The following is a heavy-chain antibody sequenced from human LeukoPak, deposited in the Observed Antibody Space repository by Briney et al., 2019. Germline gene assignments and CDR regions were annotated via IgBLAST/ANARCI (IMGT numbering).Heavy chain of an antibody. CDR1: GFTFSAYA. CDR2: IGSDNKP. J-gene: IGHJ4*02. V-gene: IGHV3-69-1*01. Sequence: PGGSLRLSCEASGFTFSAYAMTWVRQAPGQGLEWVSSIGSDNKPHYSESVKGRFAISRDNAKNSLYLRMNSLRAEDTAVYYCARGSGSHFDSWGQGTMVTVSS. CDR3: ARGSGSHFDS. D-gene: IGHD3-22*01.